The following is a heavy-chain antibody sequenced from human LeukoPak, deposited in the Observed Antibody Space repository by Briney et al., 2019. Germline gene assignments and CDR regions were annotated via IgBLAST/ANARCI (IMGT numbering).Heavy chain of an antibody. CDR2: IKQDGSEK. D-gene: IGHD2-2*01. J-gene: IGHJ4*02. Sequence: PGGSLRLSCYVSGLTISMYWLTWVRQAPGKGLEWVANIKQDGSEKNYVDSVKGRFTISRDNTKNSLYLQMNSLRDEDTAVYHCVSRRCSITACYVASLNCFDYWGQGTRVTVSS. CDR1: GLTISMYW. V-gene: IGHV3-7*03. CDR3: VSRRCSITACYVASLNCFDY.